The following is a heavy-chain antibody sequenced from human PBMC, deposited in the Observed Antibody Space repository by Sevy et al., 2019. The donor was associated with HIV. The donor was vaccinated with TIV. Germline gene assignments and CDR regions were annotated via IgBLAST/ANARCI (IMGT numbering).Heavy chain of an antibody. D-gene: IGHD1-26*01. Sequence: ASVKVSCKASGYTFTNYGITWVRQAPGQGLEWMGWITTYNGNKKYAEKLQGRVSMTTDTSTSTGYMELRSLRSDDTAVYYCARCLGGLRPWEYNWFDPWGQGTLVTVSS. J-gene: IGHJ5*02. CDR3: ARCLGGLRPWEYNWFDP. CDR1: GYTFTNYG. V-gene: IGHV1-18*01. CDR2: ITTYNGNK.